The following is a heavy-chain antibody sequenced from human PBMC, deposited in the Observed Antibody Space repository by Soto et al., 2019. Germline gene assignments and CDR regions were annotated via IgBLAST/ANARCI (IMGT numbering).Heavy chain of an antibody. CDR2: ISYDGSNK. V-gene: IGHV3-30-3*01. J-gene: IGHJ6*02. CDR3: ARGGRDYYYYGMDV. Sequence: QVQLVESGGGVVQPGRSLRLSCAASGFTFSSYAMHRVCQAPGKGLEWVAVISYDGSNKYYADSVKGRFTISRDNSKNTLYLQMNSLRAEDTAVYYCARGGRDYYYYGMDVWGQGTTVTVSS. CDR1: GFTFSSYA.